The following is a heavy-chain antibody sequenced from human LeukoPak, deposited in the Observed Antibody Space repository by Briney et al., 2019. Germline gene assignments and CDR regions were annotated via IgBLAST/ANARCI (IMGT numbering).Heavy chain of an antibody. J-gene: IGHJ4*02. Sequence: AETLSLTCTVSGGSISSSSYYWGGIRQPPGKGLEWIGSIYYSGSTYYNPSLKSRVTISVDTSKNQFSLKLSSVTAADTAVYYCATLRYFDWLLSPSPPPYFDYWGQGTLVTVSS. CDR1: GGSISSSSYY. CDR3: ATLRYFDWLLSPSPPPYFDY. D-gene: IGHD3-9*01. CDR2: IYYSGST. V-gene: IGHV4-39*01.